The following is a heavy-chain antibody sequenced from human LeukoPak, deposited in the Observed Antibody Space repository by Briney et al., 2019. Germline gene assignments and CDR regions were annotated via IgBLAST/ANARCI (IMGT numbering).Heavy chain of an antibody. Sequence: GGSLRPSCAASGFTFSSYWMHWVRHAPGKGLVWVSRINSDGSSTSYADSVKGRFTISRDNAKNTLYLQMNSLRAEDTAVYYCARDGDTNYFDYWGQGTLVTVSS. D-gene: IGHD5-18*01. CDR3: ARDGDTNYFDY. J-gene: IGHJ4*02. CDR2: INSDGSST. V-gene: IGHV3-74*01. CDR1: GFTFSSYW.